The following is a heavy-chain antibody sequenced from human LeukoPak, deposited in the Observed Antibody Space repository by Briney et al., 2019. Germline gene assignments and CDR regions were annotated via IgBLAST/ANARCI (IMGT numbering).Heavy chain of an antibody. J-gene: IGHJ4*02. CDR1: AGTFSSYA. CDR2: IIPIFGTA. V-gene: IGHV1-69*13. D-gene: IGHD6-13*01. Sequence: GASVKVSCKASAGTFSSYAISWVRQAPGQGLEWMGGIIPIFGTADYAQKFQGRVTITADESTSTAYMELSSLRSEDTAVYYCARAAAADTYFDYWGQGTLVTVSS. CDR3: ARAAAADTYFDY.